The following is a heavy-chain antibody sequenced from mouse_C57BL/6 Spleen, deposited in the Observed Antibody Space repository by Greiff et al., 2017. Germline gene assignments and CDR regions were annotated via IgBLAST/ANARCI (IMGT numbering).Heavy chain of an antibody. J-gene: IGHJ2*01. Sequence: EVQLQESGGGLVKPGGSLKLSCAASGFTFSSYAMSWVRQTPEKRLEWVATISDGGSYTYYPDNVKGRFTISRDNAKNNLYLQMSHLKSEDTAMYYCAREGDYGNLYYFDYWGQGTTLTVSS. D-gene: IGHD2-1*01. CDR3: AREGDYGNLYYFDY. V-gene: IGHV5-4*01. CDR1: GFTFSSYA. CDR2: ISDGGSYT.